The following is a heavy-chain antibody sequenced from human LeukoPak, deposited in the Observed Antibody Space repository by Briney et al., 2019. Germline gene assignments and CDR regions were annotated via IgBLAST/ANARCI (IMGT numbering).Heavy chain of an antibody. V-gene: IGHV4-4*02. CDR3: ARGPGYCSGGSCSYYYYYGMDV. CDR1: GGSISSSNW. J-gene: IGHJ6*02. CDR2: IYHSGST. D-gene: IGHD2-15*01. Sequence: MTSETLSLTCAVSGGSISSSNWWSWVRQPPGKGLEWIGEIYHSGSTNYNPSLKSRVTISVDKSKNQFSLKLGSVTAADTAVYYCARGPGYCSGGSCSYYYYYGMDVWGQGTTVTVSS.